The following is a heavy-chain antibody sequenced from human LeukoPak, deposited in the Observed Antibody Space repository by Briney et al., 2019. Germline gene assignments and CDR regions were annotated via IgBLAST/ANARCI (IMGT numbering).Heavy chain of an antibody. CDR2: ISSSGSNT. CDR1: GFTFSGYG. CDR3: ARVGSIAAAGTVDY. D-gene: IGHD6-13*01. Sequence: GGSLRLSCATSGFTFSGYGMHWVRQAPGKGLEWVSYISSSGSNTNYADSVKGRFTVSRDNAKNSLYLQMNSLRAEDTAVYYCARVGSIAAAGTVDYWGQGTLVIVSS. V-gene: IGHV3-48*04. J-gene: IGHJ4*02.